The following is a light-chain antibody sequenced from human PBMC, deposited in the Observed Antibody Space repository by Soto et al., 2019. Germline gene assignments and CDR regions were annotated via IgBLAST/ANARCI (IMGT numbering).Light chain of an antibody. CDR1: QTISTW. CDR2: DAS. CDR3: QQYTNTNNPWM. V-gene: IGKV1-5*01. J-gene: IGKJ1*01. Sequence: DIQVTQSPSTLSASVGDRVTITCRASQTISTWMAWYQQKPGKAPKLLFYDASTLESGVPSRFSGSGSGTEFTLIISGLQPDDYATYYCQQYTNTNNPWMFGQGTKVEI.